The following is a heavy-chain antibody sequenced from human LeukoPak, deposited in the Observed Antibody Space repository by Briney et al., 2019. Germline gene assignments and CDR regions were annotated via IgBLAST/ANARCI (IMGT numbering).Heavy chain of an antibody. CDR2: ISSNGGNT. Sequence: GSLRLSCAASGFPFSSSAMHWVRQAPGKGLECVSAISSNGGNTYYANSVKGRFAISRDNSKNTLYLQMGSLRAEDMAVYYCARLSGALDSWGQGTLVTVSS. J-gene: IGHJ4*02. V-gene: IGHV3-64*01. CDR3: ARLSGALDS. D-gene: IGHD3-10*01. CDR1: GFPFSSSA.